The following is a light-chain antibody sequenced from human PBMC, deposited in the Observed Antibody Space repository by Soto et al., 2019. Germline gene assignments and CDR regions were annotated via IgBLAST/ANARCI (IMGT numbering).Light chain of an antibody. CDR1: RDIDNY. CDR2: DAS. Sequence: DIQMTQSPSSLSASVGDRVTITCQASRDIDNYLNWYQQKPGKAPNLLIYDASNLETGVPLRFSGSGSGTDFTLTISSLQPEDFATYYCQQSSEATWTFGQGTKVDIK. CDR3: QQSSEATWT. J-gene: IGKJ1*01. V-gene: IGKV1-33*01.